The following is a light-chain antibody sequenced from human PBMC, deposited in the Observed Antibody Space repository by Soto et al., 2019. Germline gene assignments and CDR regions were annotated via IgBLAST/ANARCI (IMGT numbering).Light chain of an antibody. CDR1: QDISNY. CDR3: QQYDIIPYT. CDR2: DAS. V-gene: IGKV1-33*01. J-gene: IGKJ2*01. Sequence: DIQMTQSPSSLSASVGDRVTITCQASQDISNYLSWHQQKPGKAPKVLISDASILEAGVPSRFSGRASGTEFTFTITSLQPEDIATYYCQQYDIIPYTFGQGTKLEIK.